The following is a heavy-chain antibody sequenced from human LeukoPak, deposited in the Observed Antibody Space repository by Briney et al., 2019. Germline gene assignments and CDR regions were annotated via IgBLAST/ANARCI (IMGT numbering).Heavy chain of an antibody. CDR1: GFTFDDYA. CDR2: ISWNSGSI. CDR3: AKSGSYGHGAFDI. D-gene: IGHD1-26*01. Sequence: GGSLRLSCAASGFTFDDYAMHWVRQAPGKGLEWVSGISWNSGSIGYADSVKGRFTISRDNAKNSLYLQMNSLRAEDMALYYCAKSGSYGHGAFDIWGQGTMVTVPS. J-gene: IGHJ3*02. V-gene: IGHV3-9*03.